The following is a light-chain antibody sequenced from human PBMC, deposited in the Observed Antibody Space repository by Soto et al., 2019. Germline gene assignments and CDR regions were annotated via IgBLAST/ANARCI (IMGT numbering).Light chain of an antibody. CDR1: QGIRND. Sequence: AIQMTQSPSSLSASVGDRVTITCRASQGIRNDLGWYQQKPGKAPKLLIYAASSLQSGVPSRFSGRGSGTDFTLNISSLQPEDFATYYCLQVSNYPITFGPGTKVDIK. J-gene: IGKJ3*01. V-gene: IGKV1-6*01. CDR2: AAS. CDR3: LQVSNYPIT.